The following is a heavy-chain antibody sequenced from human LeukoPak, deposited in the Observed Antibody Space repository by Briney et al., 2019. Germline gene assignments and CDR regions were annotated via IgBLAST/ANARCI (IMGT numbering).Heavy chain of an antibody. D-gene: IGHD4-17*01. CDR2: FYTSGST. CDR3: ARDGSYGDYNPSSGFDL. J-gene: IGHJ3*01. CDR1: GGSISSGSYS. V-gene: IGHV4-61*02. Sequence: PSETLSLTCAVSGGSISSGSYSWGWIRQPAGKGLEWIGRFYTSGSTNYNPSLKSRVTMSVDPSKNQFSLKLSSVTAADTAVYYCARDGSYGDYNPSSGFDLWGQGTMVSVSS.